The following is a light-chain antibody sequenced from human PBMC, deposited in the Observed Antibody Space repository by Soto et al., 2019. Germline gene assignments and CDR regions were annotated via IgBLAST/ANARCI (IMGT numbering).Light chain of an antibody. CDR2: DAS. J-gene: IGKJ2*01. V-gene: IGKV3-11*01. CDR1: PSVSSY. Sequence: EIVLTQSPATLSLSQGERATLSCRASPSVSSYLAWSQQKPGQAPRLLIYDASNRSTGIPARFSGSGSRTVFTLTFSSLEPEDFAGYYCQQGSNWPSLYSFGQGTKLEIK. CDR3: QQGSNWPSLYS.